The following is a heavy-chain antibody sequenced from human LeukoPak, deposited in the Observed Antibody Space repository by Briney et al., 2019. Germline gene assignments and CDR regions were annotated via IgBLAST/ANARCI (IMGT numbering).Heavy chain of an antibody. CDR1: GGTFSSYA. J-gene: IGHJ4*02. CDR3: ATRDPRNSGDY. D-gene: IGHD4-23*01. CDR2: IIPIFGTA. V-gene: IGHV1-69*01. Sequence: SVKVSCKASGGTFSSYAISWVRQAPGQGLEWMGGIIPIFGTANYAQKFQGRVTITADESTSTAYMELSSLRSGDTAVYYCATRDPRNSGDYWGQGTLVTVSS.